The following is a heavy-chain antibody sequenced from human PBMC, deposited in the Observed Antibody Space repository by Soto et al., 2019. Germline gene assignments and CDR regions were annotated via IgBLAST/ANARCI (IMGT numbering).Heavy chain of an antibody. CDR3: ARDGAGTGYSRDGYYYYYGMDV. Sequence: GGSLRLSCAASGFTFSSYAMHWVRQAPGKGLEWVAVISYDGSNKYYADSVKGRFTISRDNSKNTLYLQMNSLRAEDMAVYYCARDGAGTGYSRDGYYYYYGMDVWGQGTTVTVSS. CDR2: ISYDGSNK. V-gene: IGHV3-30-3*01. J-gene: IGHJ6*02. CDR1: GFTFSSYA. D-gene: IGHD3-9*01.